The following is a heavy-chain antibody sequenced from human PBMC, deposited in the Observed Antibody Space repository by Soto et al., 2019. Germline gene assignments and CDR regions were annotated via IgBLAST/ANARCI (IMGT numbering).Heavy chain of an antibody. J-gene: IGHJ5*02. CDR1: GYTFTDSY. CDR2: INPNSGGT. Sequence: ASVKVSCKASGYTFTDSYVNWVRQAPGRGLEWMGWINPNSGGTNYAQKFQGRVTMTRDTSISTAYMELSRLRSDDTAVYYCARAASIAARALDWFDPWGQGTLVTVSS. V-gene: IGHV1-2*02. D-gene: IGHD6-6*01. CDR3: ARAASIAARALDWFDP.